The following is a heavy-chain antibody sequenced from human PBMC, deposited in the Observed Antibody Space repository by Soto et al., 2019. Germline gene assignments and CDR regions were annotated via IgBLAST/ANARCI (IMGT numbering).Heavy chain of an antibody. Sequence: EVQLVQSGAEVKKPGESLKISCQGSGYSFTTSWIGWVRQMPGKGLEWMGIIYPGDSDTRYSPSFQGQVTISADKSISTAYLQWNSLKASDTAMYYCARRIAAGGKYYYYGMDVWGQGTKVTVSS. V-gene: IGHV5-51*01. CDR2: IYPGDSDT. CDR1: GYSFTTSW. D-gene: IGHD6-13*01. CDR3: ARRIAAGGKYYYYGMDV. J-gene: IGHJ6*02.